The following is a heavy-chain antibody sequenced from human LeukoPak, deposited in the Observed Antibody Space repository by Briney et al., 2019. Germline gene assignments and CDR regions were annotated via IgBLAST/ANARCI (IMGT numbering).Heavy chain of an antibody. CDR3: ARIRDGYGDY. CDR1: GYSFTTYW. CDR2: IYPGDSDT. Sequence: GESLKISCKGSGYSFTTYWIGWVRQMPGKGLEWMGIIYPGDSDTRYSPSFQGQVTISAGKSISTAYLQWNSLKASDSAMYYCARIRDGYGDYWGQGTLVTVSS. V-gene: IGHV5-51*01. D-gene: IGHD5-24*01. J-gene: IGHJ4*02.